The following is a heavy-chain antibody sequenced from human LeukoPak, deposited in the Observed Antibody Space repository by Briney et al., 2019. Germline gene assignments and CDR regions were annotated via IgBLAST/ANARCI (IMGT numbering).Heavy chain of an antibody. Sequence: GGPLRLSCSGSGFTFADYYMSWIRQAPGKGLEWVSYISTSGNTIYYADSVKGRFTISRDNAKNSVYLQMSSLRAEDTAIYYCARDPVEFLESLRVQYYYRFDVWGQGTTVTVSS. CDR3: ARDPVEFLESLRVQYYYRFDV. CDR1: GFTFADYY. V-gene: IGHV3-11*01. J-gene: IGHJ6*02. CDR2: ISTSGNTI. D-gene: IGHD3-3*02.